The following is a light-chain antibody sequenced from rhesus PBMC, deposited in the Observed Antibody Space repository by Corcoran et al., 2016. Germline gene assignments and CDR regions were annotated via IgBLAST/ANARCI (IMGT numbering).Light chain of an antibody. CDR2: AAH. V-gene: IGKV1S8*01. CDR3: QHYYDTPYS. CDR1: QNIYSN. Sequence: DIQMTQSPSALFASVGDRVTISCRASQNIYSNLAWYQQKPGEAPKLLIYAAHSLQTGIPSRFSGRGSGPDFTLTTSSLQPEDSAAYYCQHYYDTPYSFGQGTKVAIK. J-gene: IGKJ2*01.